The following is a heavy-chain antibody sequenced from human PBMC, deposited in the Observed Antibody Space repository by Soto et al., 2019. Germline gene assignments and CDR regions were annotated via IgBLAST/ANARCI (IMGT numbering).Heavy chain of an antibody. Sequence: PSETLSLTCAVSGGSISSGGYSWSWIRQPPGKGLEWIGYIYHSGSTYYNPSLKSRVTISVDRSKNQFSLKLSSVTAADTAVYYCARGLYGSETFDPWGQGTLVTAPQ. V-gene: IGHV4-30-2*01. D-gene: IGHD3-10*01. CDR3: ARGLYGSETFDP. J-gene: IGHJ5*02. CDR1: GGSISSGGYS. CDR2: IYHSGST.